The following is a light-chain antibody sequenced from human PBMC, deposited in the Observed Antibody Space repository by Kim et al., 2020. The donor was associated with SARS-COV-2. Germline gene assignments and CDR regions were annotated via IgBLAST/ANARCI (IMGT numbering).Light chain of an antibody. V-gene: IGKV3-11*01. Sequence: LCLRAGDSATLDGRASPGVRNCLAWYQHKPGQAPRLLSYDASNSATGIQARFSGSGSGIDFTLTISRLEPEDFAVYYCQHRRTWFTFGQGTKLEI. J-gene: IGKJ2*01. CDR3: QHRRTWFT. CDR1: PGVRNC. CDR2: DAS.